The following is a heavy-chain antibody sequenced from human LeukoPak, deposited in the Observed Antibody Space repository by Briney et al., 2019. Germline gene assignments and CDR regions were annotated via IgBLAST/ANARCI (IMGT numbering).Heavy chain of an antibody. J-gene: IGHJ4*02. CDR3: AKDLGPH. D-gene: IGHD3-10*01. CDR1: GFTFSSYG. V-gene: IGHV3-30*18. CDR2: ISYDGSNK. Sequence: GGSLRLSCAASGFTFSSYGMHWVRQAPGKGLEWVAVISYDGSNKYYADSVKGRFTISRDNSKNTLYLQMNSLRVEDTAVYYCAKDLGPHWGQGTLVTVSS.